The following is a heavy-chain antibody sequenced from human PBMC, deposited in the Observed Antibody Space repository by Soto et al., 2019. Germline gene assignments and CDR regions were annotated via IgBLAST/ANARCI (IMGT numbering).Heavy chain of an antibody. CDR2: IRSKANSYAT. V-gene: IGHV3-73*01. CDR3: TRPLRRYYDSSGSDDAFDI. Sequence: GGSLRLSCAASGFTFSGSAMHWVRQASGKGLEWVGRIRSKANSYATAYAASVKGRFTISRDDSKNTAYLQMNSLKTEDTAVYYCTRPLRRYYDSSGSDDAFDIWGQGTMVTVSS. J-gene: IGHJ3*02. D-gene: IGHD3-22*01. CDR1: GFTFSGSA.